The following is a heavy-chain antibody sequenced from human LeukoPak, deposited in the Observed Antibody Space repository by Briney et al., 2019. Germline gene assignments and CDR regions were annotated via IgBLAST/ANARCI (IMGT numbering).Heavy chain of an antibody. CDR2: INPSGGST. CDR1: GYTFTSYY. J-gene: IGHJ5*02. Sequence: ASVKVSCKASGYTFTSYYMHWVRQAPGQGLEWMGIINPSGGSTSYAQKFQGRVTMTTDTSTSTAYMELRSLRSDDTAVYYCARDRGRAAAGQEGWFDPWGQGTLVTVSS. CDR3: ARDRGRAAAGQEGWFDP. D-gene: IGHD6-13*01. V-gene: IGHV1-46*01.